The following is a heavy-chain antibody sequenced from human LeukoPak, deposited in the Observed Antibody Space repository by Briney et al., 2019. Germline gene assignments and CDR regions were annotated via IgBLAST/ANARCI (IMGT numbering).Heavy chain of an antibody. V-gene: IGHV3-30*18. D-gene: IGHD5-18*01. CDR1: GFTFSSYW. Sequence: PGGSLRLSCAASGFTFSSYWMSWVRQAPGKGLEWVAVISYDGSNKYYADSVKGRFTISRDNSKNTLYLQMNSLRAEDTAVYYCAKDWSDTAQYYFDYWGQGTLVTVSS. J-gene: IGHJ4*02. CDR2: ISYDGSNK. CDR3: AKDWSDTAQYYFDY.